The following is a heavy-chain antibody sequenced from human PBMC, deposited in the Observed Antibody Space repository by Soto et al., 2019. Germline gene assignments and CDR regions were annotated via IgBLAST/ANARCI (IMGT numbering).Heavy chain of an antibody. CDR3: VKDDGGYPATAPH. CDR1: GLTISNYP. J-gene: IGHJ4*02. V-gene: IGHV3-23*01. Sequence: EVQLLESGGGLVQPGGSLRLSCAASGLTISNYPMSWVRQAPGKGLDWVSGISGSGDRTYYADSAKGRFTISKDISRNSLSLQLDSLGVEDTAVYFCVKDDGGYPATAPHWGQVTLVTVSS. D-gene: IGHD3-22*01. CDR2: ISGSGDRT.